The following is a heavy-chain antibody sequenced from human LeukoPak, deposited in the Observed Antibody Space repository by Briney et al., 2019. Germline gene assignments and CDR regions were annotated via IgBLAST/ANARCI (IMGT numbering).Heavy chain of an antibody. CDR3: AGAEIDRLRSPGTLYYIDA. CDR1: GDSIRRYF. J-gene: IGHJ5*02. D-gene: IGHD5-12*01. Sequence: SETLSLTCSVSGDSIRRYFWSWIRLSPGEGLEWIGYVHHSGTSRYKPSLESRVTISLDTSENQFSLTLKSVTAADTALYYCAGAEIDRLRSPGTLYYIDAWGPGTLVTVSS. V-gene: IGHV4-59*01. CDR2: VHHSGTS.